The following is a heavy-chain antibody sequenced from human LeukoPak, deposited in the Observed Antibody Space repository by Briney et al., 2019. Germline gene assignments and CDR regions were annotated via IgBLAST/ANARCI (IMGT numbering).Heavy chain of an antibody. D-gene: IGHD3-22*01. CDR1: GGSISSGDYY. CDR2: IYYSGST. J-gene: IGHJ4*02. V-gene: IGHV4-30-4*01. CDR3: ARFYDSSGYPDY. Sequence: SETLSPTCTVSGGSISSGDYYWSWIRQPPGKGLEWIGYIYYSGSTYYNPSLKSRVTISVDTSKNQFSLKLSSVTAADTAVYYCARFYDSSGYPDYWGQGTLVTVSS.